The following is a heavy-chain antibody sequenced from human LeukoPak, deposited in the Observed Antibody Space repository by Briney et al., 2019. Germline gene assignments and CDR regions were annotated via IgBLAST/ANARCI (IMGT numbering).Heavy chain of an antibody. V-gene: IGHV3-7*01. CDR2: IEQDGSEK. CDR1: GFTFSSYW. D-gene: IGHD3-22*01. Sequence: GGSLRLSCAASGFTFSSYWMSWVRQAPGKGLEWVANIEQDGSEKYYVDSVKGRFTISRDNAKNSLYLQMDSLRAEDTAVYYCARRLERITMIVVVSVFDYWGQGTLVTVSS. CDR3: ARRLERITMIVVVSVFDY. J-gene: IGHJ4*02.